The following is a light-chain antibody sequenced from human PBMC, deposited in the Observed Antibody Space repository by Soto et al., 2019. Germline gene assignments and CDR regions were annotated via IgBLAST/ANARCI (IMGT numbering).Light chain of an antibody. V-gene: IGKV3-20*01. J-gene: IGKJ1*01. Sequence: EIVLTQSPGTLSLSPGERATLSCRASQSVSNNYLAWYQQKPGQAPRLLIYGASNRATGIPDRFSGSGSGTDFTLTISRLEPEDFATYYCQQSSTTPWTFGQGTKVEI. CDR1: QSVSNNY. CDR2: GAS. CDR3: QQSSTTPWT.